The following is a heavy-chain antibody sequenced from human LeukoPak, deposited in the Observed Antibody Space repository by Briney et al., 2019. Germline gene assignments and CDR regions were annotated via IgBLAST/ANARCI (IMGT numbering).Heavy chain of an antibody. V-gene: IGHV1-46*01. J-gene: IGHJ5*02. CDR3: AREWPRTCWFDP. CDR2: INPSGGST. CDR1: GYTFTSYY. D-gene: IGHD5-12*01. Sequence: ASVKVSCKASGYTFTSYYMHWVRQAPGQGPEWMGLINPSGGSTSYAQRFQGRVTMTRDTSTSTVYMELSSLRSEDTAVYYCAREWPRTCWFDPWGQGTLVTVSS.